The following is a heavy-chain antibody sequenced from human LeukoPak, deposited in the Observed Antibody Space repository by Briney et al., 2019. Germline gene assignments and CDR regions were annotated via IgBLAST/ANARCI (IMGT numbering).Heavy chain of an antibody. Sequence: PGGSLRLSCAASGSTFSSYSMNWVRQAPGKGLEWVSSISSSSSYIYYADSVKGRFTISRDNAKNSLCLQMNSLRAEDTAVYYCARAWYYDYVWGSYFDYWGQGTLVTVSS. CDR2: ISSSSSYI. CDR3: ARAWYYDYVWGSYFDY. CDR1: GSTFSSYS. V-gene: IGHV3-21*01. J-gene: IGHJ4*02. D-gene: IGHD3-16*01.